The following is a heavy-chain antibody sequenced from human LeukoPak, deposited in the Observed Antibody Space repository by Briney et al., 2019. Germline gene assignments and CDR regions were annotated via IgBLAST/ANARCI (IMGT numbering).Heavy chain of an antibody. Sequence: SGTLSLTCTVSGGSISSSSYYWGWIRQPPGKGLEWIGSIYYSGSTYYNPSLKSRVTISVDTSKNQFSLKLSSVTAADTAVYYCASLSPSSWCHYWGQGTLVTVSS. J-gene: IGHJ4*02. CDR1: GGSISSSSYY. V-gene: IGHV4-39*01. D-gene: IGHD6-13*01. CDR2: IYYSGST. CDR3: ASLSPSSWCHY.